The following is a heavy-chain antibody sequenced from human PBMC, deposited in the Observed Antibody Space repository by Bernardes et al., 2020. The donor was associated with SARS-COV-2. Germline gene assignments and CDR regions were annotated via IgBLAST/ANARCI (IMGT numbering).Heavy chain of an antibody. Sequence: SETLSLTCTVSGGSISSSSYYWGWIRQPPGKGLEWIGSIYYSGSTYYNPSLKSRVTISVDTSKNQFSLKLSSVTAADTAVYYCARDEGYCSSTSCKFDYWGQGTLVTVSS. CDR3: ARDEGYCSSTSCKFDY. J-gene: IGHJ4*02. CDR1: GGSISSSSYY. V-gene: IGHV4-39*07. D-gene: IGHD2-2*01. CDR2: IYYSGST.